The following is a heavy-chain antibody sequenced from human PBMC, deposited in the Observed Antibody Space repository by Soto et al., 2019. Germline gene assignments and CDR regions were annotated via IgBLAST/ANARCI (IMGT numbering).Heavy chain of an antibody. CDR1: GFTFSNYA. J-gene: IGHJ4*02. CDR2: ISASGDTT. Sequence: EVQLLESGGDLVQPGGSLRLSCAASGFTFSNYAMSWVRQAPGKGLEWVSVISASGDTTHYADSVSGRLIISRDNSKNKLYLQMNNLRAEDTAVYYCARNLVYCATDNCNGGDYWGQGTLVTVSP. V-gene: IGHV3-23*01. CDR3: ARNLVYCATDNCNGGDY. D-gene: IGHD2-8*01.